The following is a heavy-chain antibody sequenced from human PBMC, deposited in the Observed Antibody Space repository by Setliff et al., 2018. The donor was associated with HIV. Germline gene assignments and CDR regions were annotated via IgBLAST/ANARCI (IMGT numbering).Heavy chain of an antibody. Sequence: GGSLRLSCAASGFTVSSNYMSWVRQAPGKGLEWVGRIKSKTDGGTTEYPAPVKGRFTISRDDSKNTLYLQMNSLKTEDTAVYYCTSLMTAVVYWGQGTMVTVSS. CDR3: TSLMTAVVY. J-gene: IGHJ4*02. V-gene: IGHV3-15*01. CDR2: IKSKTDGGTT. D-gene: IGHD4-17*01. CDR1: GFTVSSNY.